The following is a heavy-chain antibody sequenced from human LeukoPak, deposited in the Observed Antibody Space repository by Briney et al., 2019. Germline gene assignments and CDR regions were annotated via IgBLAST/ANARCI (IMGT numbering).Heavy chain of an antibody. V-gene: IGHV4-39*07. J-gene: IGHJ4*02. CDR2: IYYSGNT. D-gene: IGHD5-12*01. Sequence: SETLSLTCTVSGGSIGSSSYYWGWIRQPPGKGLEWIGSIYYSGNTYYNPSLKSRVTISLDTSNSHFSLKLSSVTAADTAVYYCARYHNGYDDYWGQGTLVTVSS. CDR3: ARYHNGYDDY. CDR1: GGSIGSSSYY.